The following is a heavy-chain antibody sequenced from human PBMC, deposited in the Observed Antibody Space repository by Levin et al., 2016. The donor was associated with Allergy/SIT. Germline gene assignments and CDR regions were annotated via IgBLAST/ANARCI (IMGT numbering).Heavy chain of an antibody. CDR3: AKDSSPSSSIYYFYGMNV. Sequence: WIRQPPGKGLEWVAVISFDGSHRYIIDSVKGRFAISRDNSKSTLSLEMNSLRGEDTAVYYCAKDSSPSSSIYYFYGMNVWGQGTTVTVSS. D-gene: IGHD6-6*01. J-gene: IGHJ6*02. CDR2: ISFDGSHR. V-gene: IGHV3-30*18.